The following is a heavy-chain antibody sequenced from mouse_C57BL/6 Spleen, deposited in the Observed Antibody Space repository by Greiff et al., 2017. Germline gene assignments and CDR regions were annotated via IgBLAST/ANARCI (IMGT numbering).Heavy chain of an antibody. V-gene: IGHV1-42*01. Sequence: EVQLQQSGAELVKPGASVKISCKASGYTFTDYYMHWVKQSPEQSLEWIGRIDPDTGGTTYNQNFKAKATLTADKSSSTAYLQLSSLTSEDSAVYYCASWVVSGSWYFDVWGTGTTVTVSS. CDR1: GYTFTDYY. CDR2: IDPDTGGT. J-gene: IGHJ1*03. CDR3: ASWVVSGSWYFDV. D-gene: IGHD1-1*01.